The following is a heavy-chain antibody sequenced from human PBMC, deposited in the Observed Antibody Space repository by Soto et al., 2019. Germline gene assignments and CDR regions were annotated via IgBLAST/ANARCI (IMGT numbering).Heavy chain of an antibody. D-gene: IGHD6-13*01. CDR2: MNPNSGNT. J-gene: IGHJ4*02. V-gene: IGHV1-8*01. Sequence: QVPLVQSGAEVKKPGASVKVSCKASGYTFTRYDINWVRQATGQGLEWMGWMNPNSGNTGYAQKFQGRVTMTRNTSISTAYMELSSLRSEDTAVYYCARGLIVGSSLFEIHDYWGQGTLVTVSS. CDR1: GYTFTRYD. CDR3: ARGLIVGSSLFEIHDY.